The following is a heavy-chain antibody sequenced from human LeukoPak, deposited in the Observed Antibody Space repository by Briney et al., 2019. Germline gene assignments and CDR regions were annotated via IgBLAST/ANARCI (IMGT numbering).Heavy chain of an antibody. Sequence: GGSLRLSCAASGFNFGEFWMAWVRQTPGMGLEWVADIKEDGSESFYVDSVKGRFTISRDNSKNTLYLQMNSLRAEDTAVYYCTRTQSLDYWGQGTLVTVSS. CDR1: GFNFGEFW. V-gene: IGHV3-7*01. J-gene: IGHJ4*02. CDR2: IKEDGSES. CDR3: TRTQSLDY.